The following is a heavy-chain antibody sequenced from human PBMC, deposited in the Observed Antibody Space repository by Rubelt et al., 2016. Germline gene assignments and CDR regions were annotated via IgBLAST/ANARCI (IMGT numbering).Heavy chain of an antibody. V-gene: IGHV6-1*01. Sequence: QVQLQQSGPGLVKPSQTLSLTCAISGNSVSSKSVAWNWIRQSPSRGLEWLGRTYYRSKWYNDYAVSVKSRISINPDKSKNQFSLQLTSVTPGDTAVYYCASMAVVANGNGFDPWGQGTLVTVSS. CDR1: GNSVSSKSVA. CDR3: ASMAVVANGNGFDP. CDR2: TYYRSKWYN. J-gene: IGHJ5*02. D-gene: IGHD2-15*01.